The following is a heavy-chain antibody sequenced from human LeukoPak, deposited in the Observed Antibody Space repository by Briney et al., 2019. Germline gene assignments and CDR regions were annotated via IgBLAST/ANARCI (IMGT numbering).Heavy chain of an antibody. CDR2: INRNGGST. CDR3: ARDPGSSSFDL. D-gene: IGHD6-13*01. V-gene: IGHV3-20*04. J-gene: IGHJ4*02. Sequence: GGSLRLSCEASGFTFDDYGMSWVRQPPGKGLEWVSGINRNGGSTDYADSVKGRSIIPRDNAKKSMYLEINSLRADDTAVYYCARDPGSSSFDLWGRGALVTVSS. CDR1: GFTFDDYG.